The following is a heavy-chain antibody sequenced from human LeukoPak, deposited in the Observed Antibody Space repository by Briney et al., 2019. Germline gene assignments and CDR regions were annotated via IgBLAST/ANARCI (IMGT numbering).Heavy chain of an antibody. V-gene: IGHV4-4*02. Sequence: SETLSLTCGVSGGSVSSSNWWSWVRQPPGKGLEWIGEIYHSGSTNYNPSLKSRVTISVDTSKNQFSLKLSSVTAADTAVYYCARTLSSSWYGLDYWGQGTLVTVSS. J-gene: IGHJ4*02. CDR1: GGSVSSSNW. CDR2: IYHSGST. D-gene: IGHD6-13*01. CDR3: ARTLSSSWYGLDY.